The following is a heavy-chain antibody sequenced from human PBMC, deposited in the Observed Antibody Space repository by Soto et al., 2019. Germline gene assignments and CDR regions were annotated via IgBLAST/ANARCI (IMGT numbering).Heavy chain of an antibody. CDR2: INPNSGGT. CDR1: GYTFTGYY. Sequence: ASVKVSCKASGYTFTGYYMHWVRQAPGQGLEWMGWINPNSGGTNYAQKFQGWVTMTRDTSISTAYMELSRLRSDDTAVYYCARDTVALIAAAGIFGMDVWGQGTTVTVSS. CDR3: ARDTVALIAAAGIFGMDV. D-gene: IGHD6-13*01. J-gene: IGHJ6*02. V-gene: IGHV1-2*04.